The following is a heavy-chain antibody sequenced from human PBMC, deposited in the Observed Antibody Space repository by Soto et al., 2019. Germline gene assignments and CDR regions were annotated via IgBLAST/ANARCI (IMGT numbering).Heavy chain of an antibody. D-gene: IGHD1-1*01. CDR3: AKDRPRTTPGYCFDY. V-gene: IGHV3-23*01. CDR1: GFTFSTYA. Sequence: EVQLLESGGKLVQPGGSLTLSCAASGFTFSTYAMAWVRQAPGKGLEWVSGVSASGLNTDYADPVKGRFYISRDNSKNTVSLPMNSLRAEDTALYYGAKDRPRTTPGYCFDYWGQGTPVTVSS. CDR2: VSASGLNT. J-gene: IGHJ4*02.